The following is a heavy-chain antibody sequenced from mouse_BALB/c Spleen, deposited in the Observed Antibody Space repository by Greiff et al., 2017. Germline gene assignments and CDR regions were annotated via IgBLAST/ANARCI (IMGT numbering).Heavy chain of an antibody. Sequence: LQQPGSELVRPGASVKLSCKASGYTFTSYWMHWVKQRHGQGLEWIGNIYPGSGSTNYDEKFKSKGTLTVDTSSSTAYMHLSSLTSEDSAVYYCTRSSLYYGNYGWYFDVWGAGTTVTVSS. J-gene: IGHJ1*01. CDR3: TRSSLYYGNYGWYFDV. V-gene: IGHV1S22*01. CDR1: GYTFTSYW. D-gene: IGHD2-1*01. CDR2: IYPGSGST.